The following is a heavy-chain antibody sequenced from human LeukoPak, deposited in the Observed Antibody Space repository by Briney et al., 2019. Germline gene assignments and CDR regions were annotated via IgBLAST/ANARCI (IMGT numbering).Heavy chain of an antibody. V-gene: IGHV3-23*01. J-gene: IGHJ4*01. Sequence: GGSLRLSCAASGFTFSSYGMSWVRQAPGKGLEWVSAISGSGGSTYYADSVKGRFTISRDNSKNTLYLQMNSLRAEDTAVYYCAKVTYSYGTYYFDYWGQGTLVTVSS. CDR3: AKVTYSYGTYYFDY. CDR2: ISGSGGST. CDR1: GFTFSSYG. D-gene: IGHD5-18*01.